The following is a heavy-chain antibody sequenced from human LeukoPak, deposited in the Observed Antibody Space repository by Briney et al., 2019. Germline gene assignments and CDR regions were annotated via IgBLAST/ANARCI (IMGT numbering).Heavy chain of an antibody. CDR3: ARERPQLGNDAFDI. CDR1: GYTFTGYY. Sequence: ASVKVSCKASGYTFTGYYMHWVRQAPGQGLEWMGWINPNSGGTNYAQKFQGRVTMTRDTSISTAYMELSRLRSDDTAVYYCARERPQLGNDAFDIWGQGTMVTVSS. V-gene: IGHV1-2*02. D-gene: IGHD1-1*01. J-gene: IGHJ3*02. CDR2: INPNSGGT.